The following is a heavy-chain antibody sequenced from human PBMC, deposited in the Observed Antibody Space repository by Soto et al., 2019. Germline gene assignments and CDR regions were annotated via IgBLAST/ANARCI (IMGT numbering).Heavy chain of an antibody. CDR1: GGTFSSYA. CDR3: ARDPIGVVSGFKYGMDV. Sequence: ASVKVSCKASGGTFSSYAISWVRQAPGQGLEWMGGIIPIFGTANYAQKFQGRVTITADESTSTAYMELSSLRSEDTAVYYCARDPIGVVSGFKYGMDVWGQGTTVTVSS. D-gene: IGHD3-22*01. V-gene: IGHV1-69*13. CDR2: IIPIFGTA. J-gene: IGHJ6*02.